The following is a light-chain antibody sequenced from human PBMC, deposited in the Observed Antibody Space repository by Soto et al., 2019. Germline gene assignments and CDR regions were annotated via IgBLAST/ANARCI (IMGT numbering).Light chain of an antibody. CDR2: EVS. V-gene: IGLV2-8*01. CDR3: SSYAGSNNWVV. CDR1: SSDVGGYNY. J-gene: IGLJ2*01. Sequence: QSALTQPPSASGSPGQSVTISCTGTSSDVGGYNYVSWYQQHPGKAPKLMIYEVSKRPSGVPDRFSGSKSGNTASLTVSGLQAEHEADYYCSSYAGSNNWVVFGGGTKLTVL.